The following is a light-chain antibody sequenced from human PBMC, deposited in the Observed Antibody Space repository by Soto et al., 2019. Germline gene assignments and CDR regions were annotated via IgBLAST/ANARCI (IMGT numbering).Light chain of an antibody. CDR1: SSDVGSYNL. V-gene: IGLV2-23*01. J-gene: IGLJ2*01. CDR2: EGS. CDR3: CSYAGSSTVV. Sequence: QSALTQPASVSGSPGQSITISCTGTSSDVGSYNLVSWYQQHPGKAPKRMIYEGSKRPSGVSNRFSGSKSGKTASLTISGLQAEDEADYYCCSYAGSSTVVFCGGTKLTVL.